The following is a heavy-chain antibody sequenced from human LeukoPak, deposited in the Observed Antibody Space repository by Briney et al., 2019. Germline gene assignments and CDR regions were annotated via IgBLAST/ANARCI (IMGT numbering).Heavy chain of an antibody. J-gene: IGHJ3*01. D-gene: IGHD6-6*01. CDR1: GFTFSGFR. CDR3: ARSSYSSSSSV. CDR2: INSDGSEG. Sequence: GGSLRLSCAVSGFTFSGFRMSWSRQAPGKGLEWVASINSDGSEGYYADVVKGRFTISRDNAKNSLYLQINSLRAEDTAVYYCARSSYSSSSSVWGQGTMVTVSS. V-gene: IGHV3-7*03.